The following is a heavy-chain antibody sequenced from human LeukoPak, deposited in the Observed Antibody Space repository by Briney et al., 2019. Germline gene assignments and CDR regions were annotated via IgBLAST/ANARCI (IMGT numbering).Heavy chain of an antibody. D-gene: IGHD3-10*01. V-gene: IGHV3-23*01. J-gene: IGHJ4*02. CDR1: GFTFSGFA. CDR2: ISGSGGST. Sequence: GGFLRLSCAASGFTFSGFAMSWVRQAPGTGLEWVSAISGSGGSTYYADSVKGRFTISRDNSKNTLYLQMNSLRAEDTAVYYCAKALGSMVRDPYYFDYWGQGTLVTVSS. CDR3: AKALGSMVRDPYYFDY.